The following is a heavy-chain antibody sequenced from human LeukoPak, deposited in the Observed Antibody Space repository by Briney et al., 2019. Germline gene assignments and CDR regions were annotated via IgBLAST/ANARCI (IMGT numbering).Heavy chain of an antibody. CDR3: AKDLHSIAAAGNDY. J-gene: IGHJ4*02. CDR1: GFTFSSYG. Sequence: PGGSLRLSCAASGFTFSSYGMHWVRQAPGKGLEWVAVISYDGSNKYYADSVKGRFTISRDNSKNTLYLQMNSLRAEDTAVYYCAKDLHSIAAAGNDYWGQGTLVTVSS. CDR2: ISYDGSNK. V-gene: IGHV3-30*18. D-gene: IGHD6-13*01.